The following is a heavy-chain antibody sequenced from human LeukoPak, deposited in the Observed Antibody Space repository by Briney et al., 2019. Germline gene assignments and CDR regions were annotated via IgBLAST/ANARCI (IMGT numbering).Heavy chain of an antibody. V-gene: IGHV3-23*01. CDR1: GFTFSSYE. CDR2: ISGSGGST. J-gene: IGHJ4*02. Sequence: GGSLRLSCAASGFTFSSYEMNWVRQAPGKGLEWVSGISGSGGSTYYADSVKGRFTISRDNSKNTLYLQMNSLRAEDTAVYYCAKMGDILTGYPYYFDYWGQGTLVTVSS. CDR3: AKMGDILTGYPYYFDY. D-gene: IGHD3-9*01.